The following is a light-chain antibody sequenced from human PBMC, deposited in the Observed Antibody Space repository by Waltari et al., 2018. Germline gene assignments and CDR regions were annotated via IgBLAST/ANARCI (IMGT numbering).Light chain of an antibody. J-gene: IGLJ3*02. Sequence: QLVLTQSPSASTSLGASVKLTCTLSSGPSSNVIAWLQQHPEKGPRYLMKVNSDGSHSKGDEIPDRFSGSSSGAERYLTISNLQSEDEADYYCQTGGHGTWVFGGGTKLTVL. CDR3: QTGGHGTWV. CDR1: SGPSSNV. CDR2: VNSDGSH. V-gene: IGLV4-69*01.